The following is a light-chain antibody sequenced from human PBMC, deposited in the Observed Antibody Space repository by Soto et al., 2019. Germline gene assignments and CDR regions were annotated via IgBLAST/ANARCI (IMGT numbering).Light chain of an antibody. J-gene: IGLJ2*01. CDR2: RNN. CDR3: TAWDDRLSGRVG. V-gene: IGLV1-47*01. Sequence: QSVLTQPPSASGTPGQRVTISCSGSSSNIGSNYVYWYQQLPGTAPKLLIYRNNQRPSGVPDRFSGSKSGTSASLDISGLRSEDEADYYCTAWDDRLSGRVGFGGGTKLTVL. CDR1: SSNIGSNY.